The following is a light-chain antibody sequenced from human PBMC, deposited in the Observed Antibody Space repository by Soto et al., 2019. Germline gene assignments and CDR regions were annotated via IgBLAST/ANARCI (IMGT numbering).Light chain of an antibody. CDR1: QSIRSW. CDR2: DAS. V-gene: IGKV1-5*01. Sequence: DIQMTQSPSTLSASVGDRVTITCRASQSIRSWLAWYQQKPGKAPQLLIYDASNLESGVPSRFSGSGSGTEFTLTISSLQPDEFATYSCQQYDSFSMTFGRGTKVEVK. J-gene: IGKJ1*01. CDR3: QQYDSFSMT.